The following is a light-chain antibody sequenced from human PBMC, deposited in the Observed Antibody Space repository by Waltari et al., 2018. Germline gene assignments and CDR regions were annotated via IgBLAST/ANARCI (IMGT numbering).Light chain of an antibody. CDR3: QHYVRLPVT. CDR2: GAS. J-gene: IGKJ1*01. Sequence: GERVILSCRVSQSVSRALAWYQQKPGQAPRLLIYGASNRATGIPDRFSGSGSGTDFSLTISRLEPEDFAVYYCQHYVRLPVTFGQGTKVEIK. CDR1: QSVSRA. V-gene: IGKV3-20*01.